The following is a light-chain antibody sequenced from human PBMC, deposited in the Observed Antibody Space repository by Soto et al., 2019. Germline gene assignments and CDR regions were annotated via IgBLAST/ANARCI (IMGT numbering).Light chain of an antibody. CDR2: GAF. V-gene: IGKV3-20*01. J-gene: IGKJ5*01. CDR3: QQYGGSPPIT. CDR1: QSFSSYF. Sequence: VLTQSPGTLSLSPGERATLSCRASQSFSSYFLGLYQPKPCQAPRLLLYGAFTGATGIPYRFSCSVFWTDFSLTFSRLEPEDFAVYYCQQYGGSPPITFGQGTRLEIK.